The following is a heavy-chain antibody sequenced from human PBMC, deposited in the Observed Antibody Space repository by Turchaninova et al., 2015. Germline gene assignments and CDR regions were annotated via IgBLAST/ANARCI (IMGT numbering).Heavy chain of an antibody. V-gene: IGHV4-59*01. Sequence: QVQLQESGPGLVKPSETLSLTCTVSGGSISTYSWSWIRQPPGKALGWIGYISYSGSTNYNPSLKSRVTMSVDRSKNQVSLKLNAGTAADSAVYYCARDRWFDPWGQGTLVTVSS. CDR1: GGSISTYS. CDR2: ISYSGST. CDR3: ARDRWFDP. J-gene: IGHJ5*02.